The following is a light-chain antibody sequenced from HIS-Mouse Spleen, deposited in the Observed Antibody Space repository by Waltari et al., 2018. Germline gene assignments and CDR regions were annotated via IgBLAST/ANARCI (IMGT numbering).Light chain of an antibody. J-gene: IGLJ2*01. CDR3: YSTDSSGNHRV. CDR2: EDS. CDR1: ALPKKY. Sequence: SYELTQPPSVSVSPGQTARITCSGDALPKKYAYWYQQKSGQAPVLVSYEDSKRPYGIPERFYGSSSGKMATLTISGAQVEDEADYYCYSTDSSGNHRVFGGGTKLTVL. V-gene: IGLV3-10*01.